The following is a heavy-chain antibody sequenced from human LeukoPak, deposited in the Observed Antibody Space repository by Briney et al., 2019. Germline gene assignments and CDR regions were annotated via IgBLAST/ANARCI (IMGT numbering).Heavy chain of an antibody. CDR3: ARARGGGYCSGGSCSRRYYYGMDV. D-gene: IGHD2-15*01. J-gene: IGHJ6*02. Sequence: GGSLRLSCAASGFTLSSYSMNWVRQAPGKGLEWVSSISSSSSYIYYADSVKGRFTISRDNAKNSLYLQMNSLRAEDTAVYYCARARGGGYCSGGSCSRRYYYGMDVWGQGTTVTVSS. CDR1: GFTLSSYS. CDR2: ISSSSSYI. V-gene: IGHV3-21*01.